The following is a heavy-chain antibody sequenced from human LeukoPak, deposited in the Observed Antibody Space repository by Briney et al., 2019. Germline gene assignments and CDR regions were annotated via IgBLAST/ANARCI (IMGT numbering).Heavy chain of an antibody. CDR1: GGXFSGYY. D-gene: IGHD5-18*01. V-gene: IGHV4-34*01. J-gene: IGHJ4*02. Sequence: PSETLSLTCAVYGGXFSGYYCNWIRQPPGKGREWIGEINHSGSTNYNPSLKSRVTISVDTSKNQFSLKLSSVTAADTAVYYCAIGTRYSSFDYWGQGTLVTASS. CDR3: AIGTRYSSFDY. CDR2: INHSGST.